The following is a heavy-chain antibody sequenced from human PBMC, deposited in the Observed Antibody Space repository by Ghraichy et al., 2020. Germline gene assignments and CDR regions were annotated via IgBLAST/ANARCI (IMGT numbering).Heavy chain of an antibody. V-gene: IGHV4-61*01. CDR1: GGSVSSGSYY. CDR3: ARGKIGDRLHGMFDY. D-gene: IGHD4-17*01. CDR2: IYYSGST. J-gene: IGHJ4*02. Sequence: SETLSLTCTVSGGSVSSGSYYWSWIRQPPGKGLEWIGYIYYSGSTNYNPSLKSRVTISVDTSKNQFSLKLSSVTAADTAVYYCARGKIGDRLHGMFDYWGQGTLVTVSS.